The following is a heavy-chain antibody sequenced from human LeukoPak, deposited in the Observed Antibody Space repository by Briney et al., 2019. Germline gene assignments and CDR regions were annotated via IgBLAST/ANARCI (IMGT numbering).Heavy chain of an antibody. CDR3: ARSVVVTATLRYHYGMDV. Sequence: SETLSLTCTVSGGSIRSSYWNWIRQPPGKGLEWIGYIYDSGTTNYNPSLKSRVTMSVDSSKNQFSLKLTSVTAADTAVYYCARSVVVTATLRYHYGMDVWGQGTTVTVSS. CDR1: GGSIRSSY. D-gene: IGHD2-21*02. J-gene: IGHJ6*02. CDR2: IYDSGTT. V-gene: IGHV4-59*01.